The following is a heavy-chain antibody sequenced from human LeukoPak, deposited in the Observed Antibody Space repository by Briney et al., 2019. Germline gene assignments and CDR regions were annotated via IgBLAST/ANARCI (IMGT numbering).Heavy chain of an antibody. CDR1: GFTVSSNY. J-gene: IGHJ4*02. D-gene: IGHD3-10*01. Sequence: GGSLRLSCAASGFTVSSNYMSWVRQAPGKGLEWVSVIYSGGSTYYADSVKGRFTISRDNSKNTLYLQMNSLRAEDTAVYYCAREVGYGSGTFDYWGQGTLVTVSS. CDR3: AREVGYGSGTFDY. CDR2: IYSGGST. V-gene: IGHV3-53*01.